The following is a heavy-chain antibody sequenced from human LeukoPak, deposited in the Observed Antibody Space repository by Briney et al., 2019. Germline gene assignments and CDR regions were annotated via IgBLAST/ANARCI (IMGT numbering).Heavy chain of an antibody. CDR1: GGTFSSCA. D-gene: IGHD5-12*01. V-gene: IGHV1-69*05. CDR2: IIPIFGTA. CDR3: ARDISGYDWGAFDY. J-gene: IGHJ4*02. Sequence: SVKVSCKASGGTFSSCAISWVRQAPGQGLEWMGRIIPIFGTANYAQKFQGRVTITTDESTSTAYMELSSLRSEDTAVYYCARDISGYDWGAFDYWGQGTLVTVSS.